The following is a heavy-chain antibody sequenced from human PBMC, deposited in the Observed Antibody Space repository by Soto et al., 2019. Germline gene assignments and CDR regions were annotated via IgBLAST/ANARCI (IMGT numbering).Heavy chain of an antibody. J-gene: IGHJ5*02. D-gene: IGHD2-2*01. CDR1: GYTFTGFH. V-gene: IGHV1-2*04. Sequence: ASVKVSCKASGYTFTGFHIHWVRQAPGQGLEWMGWLDPNNGGTNYAQKFQGWVTMTRDTSISTAYMEVSRLRSDDTAVYYCARSYCSSVSCRPMETENWFDPWGQGTLVTVAS. CDR2: LDPNNGGT. CDR3: ARSYCSSVSCRPMETENWFDP.